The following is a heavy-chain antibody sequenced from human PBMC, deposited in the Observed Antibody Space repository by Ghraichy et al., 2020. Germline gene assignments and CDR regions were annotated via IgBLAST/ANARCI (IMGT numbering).Heavy chain of an antibody. CDR2: ISSSSSYI. D-gene: IGHD2-15*01. Sequence: GGSLRLSCAASGFTFSSYSMNWVRQAPGKGLEWVSSISSSSSYIYYADSVKGRFTISRDNAKNSLYLQMNSLRAEDTAVYYCARGDKGQPYYYYYMDVWGKGTTVTVSS. V-gene: IGHV3-21*01. CDR3: ARGDKGQPYYYYYMDV. CDR1: GFTFSSYS. J-gene: IGHJ6*03.